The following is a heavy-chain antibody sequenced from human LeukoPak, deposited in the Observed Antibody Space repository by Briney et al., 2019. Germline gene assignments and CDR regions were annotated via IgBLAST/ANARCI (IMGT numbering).Heavy chain of an antibody. CDR2: ISYSGTT. Sequence: PSETLSLTCTVSGGSISSYYWSWIRQPPGKGLEWIGSISYSGTTFYNPSLKSRVTISADTSKNHFFLKLSSVTAADTAMYYCARRVIAATLDYWGRGTLVTVSA. J-gene: IGHJ4*02. CDR1: GGSISSYY. V-gene: IGHV4-39*02. CDR3: ARRVIAATLDY. D-gene: IGHD2/OR15-2a*01.